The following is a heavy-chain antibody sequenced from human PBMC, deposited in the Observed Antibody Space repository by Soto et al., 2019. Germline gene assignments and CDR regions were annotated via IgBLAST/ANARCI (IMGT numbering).Heavy chain of an antibody. CDR1: GGSISSGGYY. V-gene: IGHV4-31*03. CDR2: IYYSGST. CDR3: ARDARINPGSSWYIFFDY. D-gene: IGHD6-13*01. J-gene: IGHJ4*02. Sequence: SETLSLTCTVSGGSISSGGYYWSWIRQHPGKGLEWIGYIYYSGSTYYNPSLKSRVTISVDTSKNQFSLKLSSVTAADTAVYYCARDARINPGSSWYIFFDYWGQGTLVTVSS.